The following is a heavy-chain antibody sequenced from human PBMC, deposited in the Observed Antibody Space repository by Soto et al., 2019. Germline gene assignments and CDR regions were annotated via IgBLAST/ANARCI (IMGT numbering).Heavy chain of an antibody. J-gene: IGHJ6*02. CDR3: ARDKKRGNYDFWRGYGSYFYYGMDV. V-gene: IGHV1-18*04. Sequence: GASVKVSCKASGYTFTSYGISWVRQAPGQGLEWMGWISAYNGNTNYAQKLQGRVTMTTDTSTSTAYMELRSLRSDDTAVYYCARDKKRGNYDFWRGYGSYFYYGMDVWGQGTTVTVSS. CDR1: GYTFTSYG. CDR2: ISAYNGNT. D-gene: IGHD3-3*01.